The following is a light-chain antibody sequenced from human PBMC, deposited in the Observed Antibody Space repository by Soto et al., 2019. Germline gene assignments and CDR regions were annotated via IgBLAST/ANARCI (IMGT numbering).Light chain of an antibody. J-gene: IGKJ2*01. CDR2: DAS. V-gene: IGKV1-5*01. Sequence: DIQMTQSPSTLSASVGDGVTITCRASQNISVWLAWYQQRPGKAPKFLIYDASSFETGVSSRFSGSGSGTEFTLTIRSLQPDDFATYYCQQYDSSSPTFGQGTKLEIK. CDR3: QQYDSSSPT. CDR1: QNISVW.